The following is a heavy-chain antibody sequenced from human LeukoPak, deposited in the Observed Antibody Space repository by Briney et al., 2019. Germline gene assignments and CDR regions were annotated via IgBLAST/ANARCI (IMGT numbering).Heavy chain of an antibody. CDR1: GYTFTSYY. Sequence: ASVKVSCKTSGYTFTSYYIHWVRQAPGQGLEWMGLINPTGGSTGYAQKFQGRVTMTRDMSTSTDYMELSSLRSEDTAIYYCARDNSVGDNAWWFDPWGQGTLVTVSS. CDR2: INPTGGST. J-gene: IGHJ5*02. CDR3: ARDNSVGDNAWWFDP. V-gene: IGHV1-46*01. D-gene: IGHD1-26*01.